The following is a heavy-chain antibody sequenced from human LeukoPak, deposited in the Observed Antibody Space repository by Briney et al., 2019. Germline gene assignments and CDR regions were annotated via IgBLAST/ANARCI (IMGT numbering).Heavy chain of an antibody. CDR1: GHSITNYW. D-gene: IGHD3-22*01. J-gene: IGHJ4*02. CDR2: IYPGDSET. CDR3: ARRGQDYYDSSGPIDY. Sequence: GESLKISCKGSGHSITNYWIGWVRQMPGKGLEWMGIIYPGDSETRYSPSFQGQVTISADKSISTAYLQWSSLKASDTAMYYCARRGQDYYDSSGPIDYWGQGTLVTVSS. V-gene: IGHV5-51*01.